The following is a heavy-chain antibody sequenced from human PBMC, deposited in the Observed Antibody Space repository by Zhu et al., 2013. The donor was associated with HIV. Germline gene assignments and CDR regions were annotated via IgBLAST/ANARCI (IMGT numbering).Heavy chain of an antibody. V-gene: IGHV4-34*01. D-gene: IGHD6-19*01. CDR3: ARGSAVAGLRYYYYYYYMDV. Sequence: QVQLQQWGAGLLKPSETLSLTCAVYGGSFSGYYWSWIRQPPGKGLEWIGEINHSGSTNYNPSLKSRVTISVDTSKNQFSLKLSSVTAADTAVYYCARGSAVAGLRYYYYYYYMDVWGKGTTVTVSS. CDR1: GGSFSGYY. J-gene: IGHJ6*03. CDR2: INHSGST.